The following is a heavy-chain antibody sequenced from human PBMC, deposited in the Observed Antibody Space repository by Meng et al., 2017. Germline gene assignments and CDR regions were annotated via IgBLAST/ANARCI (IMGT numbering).Heavy chain of an antibody. CDR3: ARDWRGSSTSCPSDD. CDR1: GFTFSSYS. J-gene: IGHJ6*02. V-gene: IGHV3-21*01. D-gene: IGHD2-2*01. Sequence: GGSLRLSCAASGFTFSSYSMNWVRQAPGKGLEWVSSISSSSSYIYYADSVKGRFTISRDDAKNSLYLQMNSLRAEYTAVYYCARDWRGSSTSCPSDDWGQGTTVTVSS. CDR2: ISSSSSYI.